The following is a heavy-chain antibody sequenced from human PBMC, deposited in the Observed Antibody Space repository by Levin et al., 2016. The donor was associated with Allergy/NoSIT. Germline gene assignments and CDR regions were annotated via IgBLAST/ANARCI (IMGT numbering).Heavy chain of an antibody. J-gene: IGHJ4*02. Sequence: VRQAPGKGLEWVSAISPSSGSTYYADSVEGRFTISRDNSKNTLYLQMNSLRVEDTALYYCARTGTYFDYWGQGTLVTVSS. CDR3: ARTGTYFDY. CDR2: ISPSSGST. V-gene: IGHV3-23*01. D-gene: IGHD1-1*01.